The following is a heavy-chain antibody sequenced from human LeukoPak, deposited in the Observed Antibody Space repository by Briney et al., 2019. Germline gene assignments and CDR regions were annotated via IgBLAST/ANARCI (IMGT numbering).Heavy chain of an antibody. D-gene: IGHD1-20*01. V-gene: IGHV1-69*05. J-gene: IGHJ4*02. Sequence: SVKVSCKASGGTFSSYAISWVRQAPGQGLEWMGRIIPIFGTANYAQKLQGRVTFITDESTSIAYMELSSLRSEDTAVYYCARVLGLFNWNSPLAHWGQGTLVTVSS. CDR3: ARVLGLFNWNSPLAH. CDR2: IIPIFGTA. CDR1: GGTFSSYA.